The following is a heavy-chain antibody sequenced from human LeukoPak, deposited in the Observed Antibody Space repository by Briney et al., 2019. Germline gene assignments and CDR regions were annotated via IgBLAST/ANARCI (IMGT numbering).Heavy chain of an antibody. V-gene: IGHV3-53*01. D-gene: IGHD4-11*01. CDR1: GFTVSNNY. Sequence: GGSLRLSCAASGFTVSNNYMSWVRQAPGKGLEWVSVIYSGGSTYYADSVKGRFTISRDNSKNTLYLQMNSLRAEDTAVYYCARDSTDYSPFDYWGQGTLVTVSS. J-gene: IGHJ4*02. CDR3: ARDSTDYSPFDY. CDR2: IYSGGST.